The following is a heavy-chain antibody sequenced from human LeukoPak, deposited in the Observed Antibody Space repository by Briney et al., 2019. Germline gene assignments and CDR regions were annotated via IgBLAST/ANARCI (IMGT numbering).Heavy chain of an antibody. V-gene: IGHV1-2*02. CDR1: GYTFTGYY. D-gene: IGHD6-6*01. Sequence: ASVNVSCKASGYTFTGYYMHWVRQAPGQGLELMGWINPNSCGTNYAQKFQGRVTMTRDTSISTAYMELSRLRSDDTAVYYCARDRLGSSLPGSYWGQGTLVTVSS. CDR3: ARDRLGSSLPGSY. CDR2: INPNSCGT. J-gene: IGHJ4*02.